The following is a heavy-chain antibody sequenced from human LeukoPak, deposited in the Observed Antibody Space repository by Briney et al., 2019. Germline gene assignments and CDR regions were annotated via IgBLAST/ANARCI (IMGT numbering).Heavy chain of an antibody. CDR2: IYTGGST. D-gene: IGHD3-9*01. J-gene: IGHJ4*02. CDR1: GFRLNANY. V-gene: IGHV3-53*01. CDR3: ARELTGYYTVIDY. Sequence: PGGSLRLSFAASGFRLNANYMSWVRQAPGKGLEWVSVIYTGGSTYDADSVKGRVTISRDNSKNTLYLQMNNLRAEDTAVYYCARELTGYYTVIDYWGQGTLVTVSS.